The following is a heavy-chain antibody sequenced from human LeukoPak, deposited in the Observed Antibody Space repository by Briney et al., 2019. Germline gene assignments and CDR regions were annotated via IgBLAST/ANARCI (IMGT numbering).Heavy chain of an antibody. CDR3: ARDGIGYYYDSSGYYTGADI. Sequence: PSETPSLTCTVSGGSISSYYWSWIRQPPGKGLEWLGYIYYSGSTNYIPSLKSRVTISVDTSKNQFSLKLSSVTAADTAVYYCARDGIGYYYDSSGYYTGADIWGQGTMVTVSS. V-gene: IGHV4-59*01. D-gene: IGHD3-22*01. J-gene: IGHJ3*02. CDR1: GGSISSYY. CDR2: IYYSGST.